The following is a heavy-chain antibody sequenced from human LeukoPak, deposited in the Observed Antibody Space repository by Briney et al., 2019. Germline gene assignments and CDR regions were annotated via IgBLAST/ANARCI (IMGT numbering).Heavy chain of an antibody. D-gene: IGHD2-2*01. CDR3: ARPQRYQLQAAFDI. J-gene: IGHJ3*02. V-gene: IGHV4-39*01. CDR1: GGSISSSSYY. CDR2: IYYSGST. Sequence: SETLSLTCTVSGGSISSSSYYWGWIRQPPGKGLGWIGSIYYSGSTYYSPSLKSRVTISVDTSKNQFSLKLSSVTAADTAVYYCARPQRYQLQAAFDIWGQGTMVTVSS.